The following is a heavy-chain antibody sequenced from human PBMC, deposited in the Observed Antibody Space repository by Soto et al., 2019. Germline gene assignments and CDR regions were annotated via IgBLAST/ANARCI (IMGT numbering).Heavy chain of an antibody. CDR2: IYPGDSDT. CDR1: GYSFTSYW. CDR3: ATSGEYGSGSYFLRDDAFDI. J-gene: IGHJ3*02. Sequence: EVQLVQSGAEVKKPGESLKISCKGSGYSFTSYWIGWVRQMPGKGLEWMGIIYPGDSDTRYSPSFQGQVTISADKSISTAYLQWSSLKASDTAMYYCATSGEYGSGSYFLRDDAFDIWGQGTMVTVSS. D-gene: IGHD3-10*01. V-gene: IGHV5-51*03.